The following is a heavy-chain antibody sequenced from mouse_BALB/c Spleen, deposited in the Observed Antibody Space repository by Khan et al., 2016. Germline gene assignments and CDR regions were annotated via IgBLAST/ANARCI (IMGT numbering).Heavy chain of an antibody. Sequence: QVQLKQSAVELARPGASVKMSCKASGYTFTDYTIHWLKQRPGQGLEWIGYFNTMTGYTEYNQIFMDKTTLTADKSSTTAYRQMSSLTSGDSAVYYCTRWRHFDFWGQGTTLTVSS. V-gene: IGHV1-4*02. J-gene: IGHJ2*01. CDR2: FNTMTGYT. CDR3: TRWRHFDF. CDR1: GYTFTDYT.